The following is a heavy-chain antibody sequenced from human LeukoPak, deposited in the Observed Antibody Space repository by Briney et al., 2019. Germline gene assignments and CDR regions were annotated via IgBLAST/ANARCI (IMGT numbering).Heavy chain of an antibody. Sequence: GRSLRLSCAASGFTFSSYGMHWVRQAPGKGLEWVAVISYDGSNKYYADSVKGRFTISRDNSKNTLYLQMNSLRAEDTAVYYCAKDFGRAVAGDPYYYYGMDAWGQGTTVTVSS. CDR2: ISYDGSNK. D-gene: IGHD6-19*01. CDR3: AKDFGRAVAGDPYYYYGMDA. J-gene: IGHJ6*02. V-gene: IGHV3-30*18. CDR1: GFTFSSYG.